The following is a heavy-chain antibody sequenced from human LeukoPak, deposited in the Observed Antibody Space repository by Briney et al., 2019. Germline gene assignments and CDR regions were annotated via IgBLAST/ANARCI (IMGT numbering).Heavy chain of an antibody. J-gene: IGHJ6*02. D-gene: IGHD2-2*01. V-gene: IGHV4-34*01. CDR2: INHSGGT. CDR3: ARGPRYCSSTSCPDYYYYGMDV. Sequence: SETLSLTCAVYGGSFSGYYWSWIRQPPGKGLEWIGEINHSGGTNYNPSLKSLVSISVDTSKNQFSLQLSSVTAADTAVYYCARGPRYCSSTSCPDYYYYGMDVWGQGTTVTVSS. CDR1: GGSFSGYY.